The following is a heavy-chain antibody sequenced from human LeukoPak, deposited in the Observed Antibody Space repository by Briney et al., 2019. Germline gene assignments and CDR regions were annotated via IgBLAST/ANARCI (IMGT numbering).Heavy chain of an antibody. CDR3: ARDLDYSTGFDY. V-gene: IGHV3-21*01. CDR1: GFTFSSYT. J-gene: IGHJ4*02. D-gene: IGHD4-11*01. Sequence: PGGSLRLSCAASGFTFSSYTMNWVRQAPGKGLEGVSSISSTGTYIYYTDSVKGRFTISRDIANSLLDLQMNSLRADDTAVYYCARDLDYSTGFDYWGQGTLVTVSS. CDR2: ISSTGTYI.